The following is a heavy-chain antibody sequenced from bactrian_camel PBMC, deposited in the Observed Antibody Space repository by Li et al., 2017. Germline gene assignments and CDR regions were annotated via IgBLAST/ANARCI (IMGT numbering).Heavy chain of an antibody. V-gene: IGHV3S6*01. CDR1: GLPFSTYW. CDR2: INSDVRNT. D-gene: IGHD2*01. Sequence: VQLVESGGGLVQPGGSLRLSCLYSGLPFSTYWMSWVRQAPGKELEWVSSINSDVRNTYYSDSVKGRFTISRDNAQNTVYLQMNSLKSEDTALYYCATEVVSGSFLVYNYWGQGTQVTVS. J-gene: IGHJ4*01. CDR3: ATEVVSGSFLVYNY.